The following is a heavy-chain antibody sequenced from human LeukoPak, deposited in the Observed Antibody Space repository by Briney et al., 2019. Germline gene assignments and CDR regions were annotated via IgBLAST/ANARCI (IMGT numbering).Heavy chain of an antibody. D-gene: IGHD6-13*01. CDR2: INPNSGGT. Sequence: GASVKVSCKASGYTFTTYDITWVRQATGQGLEWMGWINPNSGGTNYAQKFQGRVTMTRDTSISTAYMELSRLRSDDTAVYYCARDLSSSWYSFYMDVWGKGTTVTVSS. CDR1: GYTFTTYD. CDR3: ARDLSSSWYSFYMDV. J-gene: IGHJ6*03. V-gene: IGHV1-2*02.